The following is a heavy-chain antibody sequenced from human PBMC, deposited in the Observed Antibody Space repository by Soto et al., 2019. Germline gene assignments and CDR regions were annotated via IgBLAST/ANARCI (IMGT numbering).Heavy chain of an antibody. J-gene: IGHJ4*02. D-gene: IGHD2-8*01. V-gene: IGHV1-46*01. CDR2: INPSGGST. CDR1: GYTFASYY. Sequence: ASVKVSCKASGYTFASYYMHWVRQAPGQGLEWMGIINPSGGSTIYAQKFQGRVTMTEDTSTDTAYMELSSLRSEDTAVYYCAVFLGYCTNGVCYTDYWGQGTLVTVSS. CDR3: AVFLGYCTNGVCYTDY.